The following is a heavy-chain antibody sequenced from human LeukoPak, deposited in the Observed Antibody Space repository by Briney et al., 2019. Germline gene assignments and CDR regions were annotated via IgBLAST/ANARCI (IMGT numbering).Heavy chain of an antibody. Sequence: GGSLRLSCVASGFTFSTYSMNWVRQAPGKGLEWISYISSGSGTIHYADSVKGRFTISRDNDKNSLYLQMNSMRAEDTAVYYCARDPAGAGIYYDYWGQGTLVTVSS. CDR1: GFTFSTYS. D-gene: IGHD6-19*01. J-gene: IGHJ4*02. CDR2: ISSGSGTI. V-gene: IGHV3-48*01. CDR3: ARDPAGAGIYYDY.